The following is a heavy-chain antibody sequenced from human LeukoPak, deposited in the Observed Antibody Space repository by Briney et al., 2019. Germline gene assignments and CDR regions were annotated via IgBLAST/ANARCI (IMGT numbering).Heavy chain of an antibody. D-gene: IGHD3-3*01. V-gene: IGHV1-2*02. CDR3: ARSSGIITFPTIFGVMGY. Sequence: GASVKVSCKASGYTFTGYYMHWVRQAPGQGLEWMGWINPNSGGTNYAQKFQGRVTMTRDTSISTAYMELSRLRSDDTAVYYCARSSGIITFPTIFGVMGYWGQGTLVTVSS. CDR1: GYTFTGYY. J-gene: IGHJ4*02. CDR2: INPNSGGT.